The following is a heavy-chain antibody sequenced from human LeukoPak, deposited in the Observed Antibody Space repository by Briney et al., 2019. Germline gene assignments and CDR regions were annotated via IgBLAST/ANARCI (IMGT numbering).Heavy chain of an antibody. V-gene: IGHV4-59*12. D-gene: IGHD2-21*02. CDR2: IYYSGST. Sequence: SETLSLTCTVSGGSISSYYWSWIRQPPGKGLEWIGYIYYSGSTNYNPSLKSRVTISVDTSKNQFSLKLSSVTAADTAVYYCARVLSDSYSRATYYYYYGMDVWGQGTTVTVSS. CDR1: GGSISSYY. CDR3: ARVLSDSYSRATYYYYYGMDV. J-gene: IGHJ6*02.